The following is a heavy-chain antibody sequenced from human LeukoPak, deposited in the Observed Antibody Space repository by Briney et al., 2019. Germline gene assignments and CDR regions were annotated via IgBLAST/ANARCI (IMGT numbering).Heavy chain of an antibody. CDR3: ARVGGYSGHDPGQDDAFDI. CDR1: GFTFSDYY. D-gene: IGHD5-12*01. Sequence: GGSLRLSCAASGFTFSDYYMSWIRQAPGKGLEWVSYISSSGSTIYYADSVKGRFTISRDNAKNSLYLQMNSLRAEDTAVYYGARVGGYSGHDPGQDDAFDIWGQGTMVTVSS. CDR2: ISSSGSTI. J-gene: IGHJ3*02. V-gene: IGHV3-11*04.